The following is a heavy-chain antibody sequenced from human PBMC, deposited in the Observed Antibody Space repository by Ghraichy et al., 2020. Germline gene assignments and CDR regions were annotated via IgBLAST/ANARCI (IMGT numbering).Heavy chain of an antibody. CDR1: GYTFTSYG. CDR2: ISAYNGNT. D-gene: IGHD3-10*01. CDR3: ARDYYGSGSHLGDPYFDY. J-gene: IGHJ4*02. Sequence: ASVKVSCKASGYTFTSYGISWVRQAPGQGLEWMGWISAYNGNTNYAQKLQGRVTMTTDTSTSTAYMELRSLRSDDTAVYYCARDYYGSGSHLGDPYFDYWGQGTLVTVSS. V-gene: IGHV1-18*04.